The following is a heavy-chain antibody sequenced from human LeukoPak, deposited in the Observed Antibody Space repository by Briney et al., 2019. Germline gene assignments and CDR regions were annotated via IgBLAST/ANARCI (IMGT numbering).Heavy chain of an antibody. V-gene: IGHV4-61*02. Sequence: KPSETLSLTCTVSGGSISSGSYYWSWIRQPAGKGLEWIGRIYTSGSTYYNPSLKSRVTISVDTSKNQFSLKLSSVTAADTAVYYCARPYCSGGSCYWGWFDPWGQGTLVTVSS. CDR2: IYTSGST. CDR1: GGSISSGSYY. CDR3: ARPYCSGGSCYWGWFDP. J-gene: IGHJ5*02. D-gene: IGHD2-15*01.